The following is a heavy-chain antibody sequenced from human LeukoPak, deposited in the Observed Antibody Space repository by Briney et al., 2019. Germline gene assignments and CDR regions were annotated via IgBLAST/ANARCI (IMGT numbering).Heavy chain of an antibody. Sequence: GGSLRLSCAASGFTFSDYYMSWIRQAPGKGLEWVSYISSSGSTIYYADSVKGRFTISRDNAKNSLYLQMNSLRAEDTAVYYCARGTPYCSSTSCYVYYYYGMDVWGQGTTVTVSS. CDR1: GFTFSDYY. CDR2: ISSSGSTI. J-gene: IGHJ6*02. V-gene: IGHV3-11*01. CDR3: ARGTPYCSSTSCYVYYYYGMDV. D-gene: IGHD2-2*01.